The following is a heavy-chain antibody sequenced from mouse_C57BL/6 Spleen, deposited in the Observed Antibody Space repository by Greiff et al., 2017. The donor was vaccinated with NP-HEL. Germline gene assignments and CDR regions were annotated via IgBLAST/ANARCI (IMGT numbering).Heavy chain of an antibody. CDR3: TRDDGNYLYFDV. D-gene: IGHD1-1*01. V-gene: IGHV5-9-1*02. J-gene: IGHJ1*03. CDR1: GFTFSSYA. Sequence: EVQVVESGEGLVKPGGSLKLSCAASGFTFSSYAMSWVRQTPEKRLEWVAYISSGGDYIYYADTVKGRFTISRDNARNTLYLQMSSLKSEDTAMYYCTRDDGNYLYFDVWGTGTTVTVSS. CDR2: ISSGGDYI.